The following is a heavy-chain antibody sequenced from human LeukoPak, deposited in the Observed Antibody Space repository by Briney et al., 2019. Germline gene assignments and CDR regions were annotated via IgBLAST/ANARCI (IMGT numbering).Heavy chain of an antibody. D-gene: IGHD2-8*01. CDR2: IIPIFGTA. CDR3: ARSTVLMVYAIPWFDL. CDR1: GGTFSSYA. V-gene: IGHV1-69*13. Sequence: GASVNVSCKASGGTFSSYAISWVRQAPGQGLEWMGGIIPIFGTANYAQKFQGRVTITADESTSTAYMELSSLRSEDTAVYYCARSTVLMVYAIPWFDLWGQGTLVTVSS. J-gene: IGHJ5*02.